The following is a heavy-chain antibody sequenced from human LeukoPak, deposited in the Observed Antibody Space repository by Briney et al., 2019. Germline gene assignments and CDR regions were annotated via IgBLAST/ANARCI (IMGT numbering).Heavy chain of an antibody. D-gene: IGHD3-22*01. V-gene: IGHV5-10-1*01. J-gene: IGHJ4*02. CDR2: IDPSDSYS. CDR3: ARLRDDSSGYDY. Sequence: PGESLSISCKGAGYSFSKYWINWVRQMPGKGLEWMGRIDPSDSYSKYSPSFQGHVTTSVDKSISTAYLQWSSLKASDSAMYYCARLRDDSSGYDYWGQGTLVTVSS. CDR1: GYSFSKYW.